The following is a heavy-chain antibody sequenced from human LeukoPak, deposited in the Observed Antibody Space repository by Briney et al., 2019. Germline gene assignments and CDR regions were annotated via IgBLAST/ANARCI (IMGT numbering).Heavy chain of an antibody. D-gene: IGHD3-22*01. CDR3: EGTYYYDSSDDY. J-gene: IGHJ4*02. V-gene: IGHV3-23*01. Sequence: GGSLRLSCAASGFTFRSYAMSWVRQAPGKGLEWVLAISGRGTSTYYADSVKGRFTISRDNSKNKLYLQMNSLRAEDTAVYYCEGTYYYDSSDDYWGQGTLVTVSS. CDR1: GFTFRSYA. CDR2: ISGRGTST.